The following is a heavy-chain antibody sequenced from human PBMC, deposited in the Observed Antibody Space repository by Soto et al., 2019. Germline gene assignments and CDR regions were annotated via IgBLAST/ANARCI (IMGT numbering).Heavy chain of an antibody. V-gene: IGHV3-64D*06. D-gene: IGHD5-12*01. CDR1: GFTFSSYA. J-gene: IGHJ4*02. CDR2: ISSNGGST. Sequence: GGSLRLSCSASGFTFSSYAMHWVRQAPGKGLEYVSAISSNGGSTYYADSVKGRFTISRDNSKNTLYLQMSSLRAEDTAVYYCVKGERATIRVLDYWGQGTLVTVSS. CDR3: VKGERATIRVLDY.